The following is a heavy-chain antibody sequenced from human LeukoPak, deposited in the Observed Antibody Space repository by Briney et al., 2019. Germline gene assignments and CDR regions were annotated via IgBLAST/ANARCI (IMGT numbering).Heavy chain of an antibody. CDR1: GGSISSYY. D-gene: IGHD3-22*01. CDR3: ARDSQPVHYYDSSGQDWYFDL. Sequence: SETLSLTCTVSGGSISSYYWMWIRQPPGKGLEWIGYIYYSGTTNYNPSLKSRVTISVVTSKNQFSLKLSSVTAADTAVYYCARDSQPVHYYDSSGQDWYFDLWGRGTLVTVSS. CDR2: IYYSGTT. V-gene: IGHV4-59*01. J-gene: IGHJ2*01.